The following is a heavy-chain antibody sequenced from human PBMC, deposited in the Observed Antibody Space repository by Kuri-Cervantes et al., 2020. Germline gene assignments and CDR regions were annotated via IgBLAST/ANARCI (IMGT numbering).Heavy chain of an antibody. CDR2: IYYSGST. D-gene: IGHD2-15*01. Sequence: SETLSLTCTVSGASISSSSYYWGWIRQPPGKGLEWIGYIYYSGSTYYNPSLKSRVTISVDTSKNQFSLKLSSVTAADTAVYYCARYFSDKYCSGGSCLWFDPWGQGTLVTVSS. CDR3: ARYFSDKYCSGGSCLWFDP. J-gene: IGHJ5*02. V-gene: IGHV4-31*03. CDR1: GASISSSSYY.